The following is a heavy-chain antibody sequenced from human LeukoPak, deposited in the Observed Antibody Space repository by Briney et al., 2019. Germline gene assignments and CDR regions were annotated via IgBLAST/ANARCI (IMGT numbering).Heavy chain of an antibody. V-gene: IGHV3-7*01. CDR2: IKQDGSEK. CDR1: GFTFSSYW. J-gene: IGHJ4*02. CDR3: ARVGSRRGSGGSCYKY. D-gene: IGHD2-15*01. Sequence: PGGSLRLSCAASGFTFSSYWMSWVRQAPGKGLEWVANIKQDGSEKYYVDSVKGRFTISRDNAKNSLYLQMNSLRAEDTAVYYCARVGSRRGSGGSCYKYWGQGTLVTSPQ.